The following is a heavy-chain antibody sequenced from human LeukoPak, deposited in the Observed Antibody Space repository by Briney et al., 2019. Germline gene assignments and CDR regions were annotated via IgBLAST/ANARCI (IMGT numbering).Heavy chain of an antibody. J-gene: IGHJ6*03. D-gene: IGHD6-19*01. V-gene: IGHV4-59*01. CDR2: IYDSGVT. CDR3: ARLSGWSFFYMDV. CDR1: GGPISRYY. Sequence: SETLSLTCTVSGGPISRYYWSWIRQPPGKGVEWIGHIYDSGVTNYTPSLKSRVTISVDTSKNQFSLKLSSVTAADTAVYYCARLSGWSFFYMDVWGKGTTVTVSS.